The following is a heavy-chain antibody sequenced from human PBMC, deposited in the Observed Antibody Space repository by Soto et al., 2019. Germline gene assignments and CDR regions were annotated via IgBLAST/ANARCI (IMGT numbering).Heavy chain of an antibody. D-gene: IGHD5-12*01. V-gene: IGHV1-69*01. CDR2: IVPLLGSA. CDR3: ARVFGDSGFDVGGTPIDY. Sequence: QVQLVQSGAEVKKPGSSVKVSCKASATSFSSFVISWVRQAPGQGLEWMGGIVPLLGSATYAQKFQGRVTITADESTSTAYMEMSSLRSEDTATYYCARVFGDSGFDVGGTPIDYWGQGTLVIVSS. CDR1: ATSFSSFV. J-gene: IGHJ4*02.